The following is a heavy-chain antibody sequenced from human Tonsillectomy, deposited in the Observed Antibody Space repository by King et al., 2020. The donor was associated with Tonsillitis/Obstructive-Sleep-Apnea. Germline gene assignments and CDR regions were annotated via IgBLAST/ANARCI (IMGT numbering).Heavy chain of an antibody. J-gene: IGHJ3*02. V-gene: IGHV4-59*01. CDR2: IYYSGST. CDR1: GGSISSYY. Sequence: QLQESGPGLVKPSETLSLTCTVSGGSISSYYWSWIRQPPGKGLEWIGYIYYSGSTNYNPSLKSRVTISVDTSKNQFSLKLSSVTAADTAVYYCARAHIGYCTNGVCHPGAFDIWGQGTMVTVSS. CDR3: ARAHIGYCTNGVCHPGAFDI. D-gene: IGHD2-8*01.